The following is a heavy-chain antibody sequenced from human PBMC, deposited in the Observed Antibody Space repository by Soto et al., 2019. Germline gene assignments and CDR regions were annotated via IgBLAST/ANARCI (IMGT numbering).Heavy chain of an antibody. CDR1: GFTFSSYA. V-gene: IGHV3-23*01. Sequence: ESGGGLVQPGGSLRLSCAASGFTFSSYAMSWVRQAPGKGLEWVSTISDSDGRTYYADSVKGRFTVSRDISRNSLYLQMNSLRAEDTAVYYCAKDLTTVTTGWFDSWGQGTLVTVSS. J-gene: IGHJ5*01. CDR3: AKDLTTVTTGWFDS. CDR2: ISDSDGRT. D-gene: IGHD4-17*01.